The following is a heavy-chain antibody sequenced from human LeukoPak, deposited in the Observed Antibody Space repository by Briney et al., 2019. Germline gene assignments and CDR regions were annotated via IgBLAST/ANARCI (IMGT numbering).Heavy chain of an antibody. CDR2: ISYDGSNK. CDR1: GFTFSSYA. J-gene: IGHJ5*02. V-gene: IGHV3-30-3*01. D-gene: IGHD5-18*01. CDR3: ARSGYSYGTTSYNWFDP. Sequence: PGGSLRLSCAASGFTFSSYAMHWVRQAPGKGLEWVAVISYDGSNKYYADSVKGRFTISRDNSKNTLYLQMNSLRAEDTAVYYCARSGYSYGTTSYNWFDPWGQGTLVTVSS.